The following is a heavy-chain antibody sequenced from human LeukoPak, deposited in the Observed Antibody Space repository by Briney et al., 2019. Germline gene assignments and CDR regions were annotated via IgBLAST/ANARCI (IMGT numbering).Heavy chain of an antibody. Sequence: ASVKVSSKASGYTFTDYYMHWVGQAPGQGFEWMGWINPNDGDTNYAQKFQGRVTMTRDTSISTAHMEVSRLRSDDTAVYYCARANFLYCSSTTCLFDYWGQGTLVTVSS. V-gene: IGHV1-2*02. J-gene: IGHJ4*02. CDR2: INPNDGDT. CDR1: GYTFTDYY. D-gene: IGHD2-2*01. CDR3: ARANFLYCSSTTCLFDY.